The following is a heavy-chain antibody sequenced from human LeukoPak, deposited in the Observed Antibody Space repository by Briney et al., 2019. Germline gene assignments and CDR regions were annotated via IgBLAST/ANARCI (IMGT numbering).Heavy chain of an antibody. CDR2: INHSGST. V-gene: IGHV4-34*01. CDR3: ARAWARYCSSTSCYARIAAAGTKTNAFDI. J-gene: IGHJ3*02. D-gene: IGHD2-2*01. CDR1: GGSFSGYY. Sequence: SETLSLTCAVYGGSFSGYYWSWIRQPPGKGLEWIGEINHSGSTNYNPSLKSRVTISVDTSKNQFSLKLSSVTPADTAVYYCARAWARYCSSTSCYARIAAAGTKTNAFDIWGQGTMVTVSS.